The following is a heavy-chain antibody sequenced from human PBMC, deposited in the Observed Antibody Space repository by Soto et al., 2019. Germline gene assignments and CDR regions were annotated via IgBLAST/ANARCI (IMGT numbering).Heavy chain of an antibody. V-gene: IGHV4-34*01. Sequence: PSETLSLTCAVYGGSFSAFYWSWIRQPPGKELEWIGEVNPTGTTKYNPSLKSRVTMSLDTSKKQFSLNLNSMTAADTALYYCARSREQWLVGAFDIWGQGTMVTVSS. CDR3: ARSREQWLVGAFDI. CDR2: VNPTGTT. CDR1: GGSFSAFY. D-gene: IGHD6-19*01. J-gene: IGHJ3*02.